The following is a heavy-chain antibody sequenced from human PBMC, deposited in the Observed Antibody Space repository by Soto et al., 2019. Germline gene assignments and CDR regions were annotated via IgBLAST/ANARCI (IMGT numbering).Heavy chain of an antibody. Sequence: VQVVQSGAEVKKPGAPVKGPCKALGFIFTSYGISWVRQAPGQWRGWMGRSSAYNWNTNYAQKSQGRVTKTTDTPTSTAYMELRSLRSDDTAVYDCARVVGALGHWFDPWGQGTLATVAS. CDR1: GFIFTSYG. CDR3: ARVVGALGHWFDP. J-gene: IGHJ5*02. V-gene: IGHV1-18*01. CDR2: SSAYNWNT. D-gene: IGHD2-15*01.